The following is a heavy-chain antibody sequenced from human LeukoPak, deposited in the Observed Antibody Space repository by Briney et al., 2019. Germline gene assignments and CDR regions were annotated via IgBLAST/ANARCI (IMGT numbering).Heavy chain of an antibody. J-gene: IGHJ1*01. CDR1: GFTLDNYA. Sequence: PGGSLRLSCAASGFTLDNYAIHWVRQAPGKGLEWVSLISGDDGSAYYADSMKGRFTISRDNSKNSLYLQMNSLRTEDTALYYCARDSQEFFQHWGQGTLVTVSS. CDR2: ISGDDGSA. V-gene: IGHV3-43*02. CDR3: ARDSQEFFQH.